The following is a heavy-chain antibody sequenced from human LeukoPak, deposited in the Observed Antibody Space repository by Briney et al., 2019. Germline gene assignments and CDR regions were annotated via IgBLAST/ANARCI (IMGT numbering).Heavy chain of an antibody. V-gene: IGHV4-34*01. CDR1: GGSFSGYY. D-gene: IGHD7-27*01. J-gene: IGHJ4*02. CDR3: ARAQLTGDPYFDY. CDR2: INHSGST. Sequence: KPSETLSLTCAVYGGSFSGYYWSWIRQPPGKGLEWIGEINHSGSTNYNPALKSRVTISVDTSKNQFSLKLSSVTAADTAAYYCARAQLTGDPYFDYWGQGTLVTVSS.